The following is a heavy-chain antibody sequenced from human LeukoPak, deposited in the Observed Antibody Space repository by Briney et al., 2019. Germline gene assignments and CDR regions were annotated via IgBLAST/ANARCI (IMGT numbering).Heavy chain of an antibody. CDR3: ARLYYDILTGYPQYFDY. D-gene: IGHD3-9*01. CDR2: IYLGDSDT. V-gene: IGHV5-51*01. Sequence: GESLKISCKGSGYYFTSYWIAWVRQMPRKGLEWMGTIYLGDSDTRYSPSFQGQVTISADKSISTAYLQWSSLKASDTAMYYCARLYYDILTGYPQYFDYWGQGTLVTVSS. J-gene: IGHJ4*02. CDR1: GYYFTSYW.